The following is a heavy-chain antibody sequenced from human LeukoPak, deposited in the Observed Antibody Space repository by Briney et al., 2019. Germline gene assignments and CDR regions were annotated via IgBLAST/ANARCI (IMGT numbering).Heavy chain of an antibody. V-gene: IGHV4-34*01. D-gene: IGHD3-10*01. CDR3: ATRGY. CDR2: INHSGST. CDR1: GGSFSGYY. Sequence: SETLSLSCAVYGGSFSGYYWSWVRQPPGKGLEWIGEINHSGSTNYNPSLKSQVTISVDTAKNQSSLKRSSVTAADTAVYYCATRGYWGQGTLVTVSS. J-gene: IGHJ4*02.